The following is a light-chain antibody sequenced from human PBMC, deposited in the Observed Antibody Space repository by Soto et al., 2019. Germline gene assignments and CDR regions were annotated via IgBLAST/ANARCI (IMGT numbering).Light chain of an antibody. CDR3: QQRSNWQVT. Sequence: EIVLTQSPGTLSLPQGERAALSCGASQSVSRYLAWYHQKPGQAPRLLIYDASNRSTGIPARFSGSGSGTDFTLTISSLEPEDFALYYCQQRSNWQVTFGQGTRLEIK. J-gene: IGKJ5*01. CDR2: DAS. V-gene: IGKV3-11*01. CDR1: QSVSRY.